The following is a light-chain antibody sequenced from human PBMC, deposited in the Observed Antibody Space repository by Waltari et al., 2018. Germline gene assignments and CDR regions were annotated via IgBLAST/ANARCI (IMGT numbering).Light chain of an antibody. Sequence: TVVTQSPATLSVSPGGRATLSCRTSQTIGFSLAWYQQKPGQAPRLLIYHASTRATGIPDRFSGSGSESDFTLTISSLQSEDVAVYYCQQYNNWPPGTFGQGTKVEI. CDR2: HAS. CDR3: QQYNNWPPGT. J-gene: IGKJ1*01. V-gene: IGKV3-15*01. CDR1: QTIGFS.